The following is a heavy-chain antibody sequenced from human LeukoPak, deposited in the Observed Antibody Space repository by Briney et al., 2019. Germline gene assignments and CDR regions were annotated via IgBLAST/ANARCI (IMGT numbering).Heavy chain of an antibody. CDR2: GYYTGNT. J-gene: IGHJ4*02. CDR1: GGSISSSDYY. CDR3: ARATYYYDSSGYPFDY. V-gene: IGHV4-39*07. Sequence: SETLSLTCTVAGGSISSSDYYWGWIRQPPGKGLEWIGSGYYTGNTYYNPSLKSRVTISVDTSKNQFSLKLSSVTAADTAVYYCARATYYYDSSGYPFDYWGQGTLVTVSS. D-gene: IGHD3-22*01.